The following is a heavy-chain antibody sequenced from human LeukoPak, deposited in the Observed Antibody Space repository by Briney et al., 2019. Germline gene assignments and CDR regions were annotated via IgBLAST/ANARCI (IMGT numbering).Heavy chain of an antibody. CDR1: GFPFRTYA. Sequence: GSLRLSFTASGFPFRTYAMNWGRQAPGKGLEWLSGISGSGNGTYYADSVKGRFIISRDNSKNMVYLQMNSLTVEDTATYYCAKRTMSAFDSWGQGTLLIVSS. CDR2: ISGSGNGT. V-gene: IGHV3-23*01. J-gene: IGHJ4*02. CDR3: AKRTMSAFDS.